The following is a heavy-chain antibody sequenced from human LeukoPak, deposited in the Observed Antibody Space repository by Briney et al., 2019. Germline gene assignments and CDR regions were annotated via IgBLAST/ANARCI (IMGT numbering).Heavy chain of an antibody. Sequence: PGGSLILSCAASGFTVSSYSMNWVRQAPGKGLEWVSIIYSGGSTYCADSVKGRFTISRDNSKNTVYLQMNNLRAEDTAVYYCARGRGSYYSDYWGQGTLVTVSS. CDR1: GFTVSSYS. J-gene: IGHJ4*02. CDR2: IYSGGST. CDR3: ARGRGSYYSDY. V-gene: IGHV3-53*01. D-gene: IGHD1-26*01.